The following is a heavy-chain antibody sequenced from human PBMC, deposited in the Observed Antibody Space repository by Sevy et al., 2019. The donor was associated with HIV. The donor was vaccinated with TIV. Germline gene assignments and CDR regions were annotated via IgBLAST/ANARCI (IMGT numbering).Heavy chain of an antibody. D-gene: IGHD2-21*01. CDR3: AKDINRGCDGVNCYSYYYYFYGLDV. CDR2: LSCNSRII. Sequence: GGSLRLTCAASGFVFNDHAMHWVRVVPGKGLEWVSGLSCNSRIIGYADSLKGRLTISRDNTRHSVYLEMHSLRPEATALYYCAKDINRGCDGVNCYSYYYYFYGLDVWVQGTTVTVSS. J-gene: IGHJ6*02. CDR1: GFVFNDHA. V-gene: IGHV3-9*01.